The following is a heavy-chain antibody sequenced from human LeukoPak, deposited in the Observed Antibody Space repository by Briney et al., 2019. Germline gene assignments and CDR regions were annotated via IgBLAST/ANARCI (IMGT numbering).Heavy chain of an antibody. CDR3: AREGLRLGENQSDDNWFDP. CDR2: INPNSGGT. D-gene: IGHD3-16*01. J-gene: IGHJ5*02. Sequence: ASVKVSCKASGYTFTGYYMHWVRQAPGQGLGWMGWINPNSGGTNYAQKFQGRVTMTRDTSISTAYMELSRLRSDDTAVYYCAREGLRLGENQSDDNWFDPWGQGTLVTVSS. CDR1: GYTFTGYY. V-gene: IGHV1-2*02.